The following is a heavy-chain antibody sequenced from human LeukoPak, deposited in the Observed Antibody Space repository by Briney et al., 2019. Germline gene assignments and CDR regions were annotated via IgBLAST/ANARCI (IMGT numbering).Heavy chain of an antibody. CDR1: GGSLSSSNW. J-gene: IGHJ4*02. D-gene: IGHD1-14*01. CDR3: ARHGTISSESYFDY. V-gene: IGHV4-4*02. CDR2: IYHSGST. Sequence: SETLSLTCALSGGSLSSSNWWSWVRQPPGKGLEWIGEIYHSGSTNYNPSLKSRVTISVDKSKNQFSLRLSSVTAADTAVYYCARHGTISSESYFDYWGQGALVTVSS.